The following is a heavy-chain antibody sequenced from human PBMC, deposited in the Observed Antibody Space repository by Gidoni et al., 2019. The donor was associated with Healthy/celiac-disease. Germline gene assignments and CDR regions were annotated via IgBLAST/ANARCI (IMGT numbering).Heavy chain of an antibody. D-gene: IGHD3-9*01. CDR1: GFTFGSYA. CDR3: AKPLRYFDWSDYYYYGMDV. J-gene: IGHJ6*02. V-gene: IGHV3-23*01. CDR2: ISGSGGST. Sequence: EVQLLESGGGLVQPGGSLRLSCAASGFTFGSYAMSWVRQAPGKGLEWVSAISGSGGSTYYADSVKGRFTISRDNSKNTLYLQMNSLRAEDTAVYYCAKPLRYFDWSDYYYYGMDVWGQGTTVTVSS.